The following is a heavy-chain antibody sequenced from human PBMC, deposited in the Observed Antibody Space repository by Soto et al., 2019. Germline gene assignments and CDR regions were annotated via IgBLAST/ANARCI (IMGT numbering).Heavy chain of an antibody. Sequence: HPGGSLRLSCAASGFTFSSYAMSWVRQAPGKGLEWVSAISGSGGSTYYADSVKGRFTISRDNSKNTLYLQMNSLRAEDTAVYYCAKDSSSCYFYGLDVWGQRTTDPVSS. CDR2: ISGSGGST. CDR3: AKDSSSCYFYGLDV. D-gene: IGHD6-13*01. CDR1: GFTFSSYA. J-gene: IGHJ6*02. V-gene: IGHV3-23*01.